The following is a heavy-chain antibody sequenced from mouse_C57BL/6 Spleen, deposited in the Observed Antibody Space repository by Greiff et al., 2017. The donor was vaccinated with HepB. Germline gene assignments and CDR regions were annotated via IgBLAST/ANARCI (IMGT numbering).Heavy chain of an antibody. D-gene: IGHD6-1*01. J-gene: IGHJ1*03. CDR1: GFTFSSYA. V-gene: IGHV5-4*01. CDR2: ISDGGSYT. Sequence: EVQRVESGGGLVKPGGSLKLSCAASGFTFSSYAMSWVRQTPEKRLEWVATISDGGSYTYYPDNVKGRFTISRDNAKNNLYLQMSHLKSEDTTMYYCARGLRSWYFDVWGTGTTVTVSS. CDR3: ARGLRSWYFDV.